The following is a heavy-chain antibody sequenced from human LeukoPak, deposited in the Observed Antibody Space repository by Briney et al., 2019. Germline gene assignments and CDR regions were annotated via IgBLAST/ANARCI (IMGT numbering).Heavy chain of an antibody. Sequence: GGSLRLSCAASGFTFSSYAMHWVRQAPGKGLEWVAVISYDGSNKYYADSVKGRFTISRDNSKNTLYLQMNSLRAEDTAVYYCARDRYDSSGYLYYFDYWGQGTLATVSS. CDR1: GFTFSSYA. V-gene: IGHV3-30-3*01. CDR2: ISYDGSNK. J-gene: IGHJ4*02. CDR3: ARDRYDSSGYLYYFDY. D-gene: IGHD3-22*01.